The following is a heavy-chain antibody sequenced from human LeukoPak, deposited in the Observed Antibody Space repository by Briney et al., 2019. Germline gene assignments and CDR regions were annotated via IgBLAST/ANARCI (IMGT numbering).Heavy chain of an antibody. J-gene: IGHJ4*02. CDR1: GFTFSSYA. Sequence: PGGSLRLSCAASGFTFSSYAMSWVRQAPGKGLEWVSSISSSSSYIYYADSVKGRFTISRDNAKNSLYLQMNSLRAEDTAVYYCARDAYDSSGLDYWGQGTLVTVSS. CDR3: ARDAYDSSGLDY. D-gene: IGHD3-22*01. V-gene: IGHV3-21*01. CDR2: ISSSSSYI.